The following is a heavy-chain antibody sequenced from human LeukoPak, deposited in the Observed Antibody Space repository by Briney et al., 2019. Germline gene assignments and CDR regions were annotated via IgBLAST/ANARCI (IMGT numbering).Heavy chain of an antibody. CDR1: GYTFTSYA. D-gene: IGHD6-13*01. Sequence: ASVKVSCKASGYTFTSYAMHWVRQAPGQRLEWMGWINAGNGNTKYSQKFQGRVTMTRGTSTSTVYMELSSLRSEDTAVYYCAGSAAGTMDAFDIWGQGTMVTVSS. CDR2: INAGNGNT. V-gene: IGHV1-3*01. CDR3: AGSAAGTMDAFDI. J-gene: IGHJ3*02.